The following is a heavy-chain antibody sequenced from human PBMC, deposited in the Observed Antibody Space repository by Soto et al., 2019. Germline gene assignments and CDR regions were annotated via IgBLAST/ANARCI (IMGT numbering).Heavy chain of an antibody. CDR3: AHSSSWYPHWFDP. J-gene: IGHJ5*02. Sequence: GASVKVSCKASGYTFTSYAMHWVRQAPGQRLEWMGWINAGNGNTKYSQKFQGRVTITRDTSASTAYMELSSLRSEDTAVYYCAHSSSWYPHWFDPWGQGTLVTVSS. CDR2: INAGNGNT. CDR1: GYTFTSYA. V-gene: IGHV1-3*01. D-gene: IGHD6-13*01.